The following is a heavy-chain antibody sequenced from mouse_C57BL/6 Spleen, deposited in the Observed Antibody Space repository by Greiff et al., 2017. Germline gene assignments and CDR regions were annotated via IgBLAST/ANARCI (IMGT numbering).Heavy chain of an antibody. CDR3: PQYGNYLYYFDY. D-gene: IGHD2-10*02. CDR1: GFNIKDDY. J-gene: IGHJ2*01. CDR2: IDPENGDT. Sequence: EVQLQESGAELVRPGASVKLSCTASGFNIKDDYMHWVKQRPEQGLEWIGWIDPENGDTEYASKFQGKATITADTSSNTAYLQLSSLTSEDTAVYYCPQYGNYLYYFDYWGQGTTLTVSS. V-gene: IGHV14-4*01.